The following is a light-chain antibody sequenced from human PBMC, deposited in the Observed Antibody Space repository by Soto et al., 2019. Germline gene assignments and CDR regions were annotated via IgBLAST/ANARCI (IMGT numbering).Light chain of an antibody. Sequence: EIVLTQSPGTLSLSPGERATLSCRASQSVSSSYLAWYQQKPGQAPRLLIYGASSRATGIPDRFSGSGSGTDFTLTISRLEPEEVAVYYCQQYGCSPVPFCQGPKVDIK. J-gene: IGKJ1*01. CDR3: QQYGCSPVP. V-gene: IGKV3-20*01. CDR1: QSVSSSY. CDR2: GAS.